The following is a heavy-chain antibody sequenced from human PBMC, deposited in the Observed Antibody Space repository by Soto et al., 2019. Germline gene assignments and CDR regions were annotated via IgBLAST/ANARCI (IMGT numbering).Heavy chain of an antibody. V-gene: IGHV4-31*03. CDR2: IYYSGST. Sequence: SETLSLTCTVSGGSISSGGYYWSWIRQHPGKGLEWIGYIYYSGSTYYNPSLKSRVTVSVDTSKNQFSLKLSSVTAADTAVYYCARTVQRIAAAGTIGNWFDPWGQGTLVTVSS. J-gene: IGHJ5*02. D-gene: IGHD6-13*01. CDR1: GGSISSGGYY. CDR3: ARTVQRIAAAGTIGNWFDP.